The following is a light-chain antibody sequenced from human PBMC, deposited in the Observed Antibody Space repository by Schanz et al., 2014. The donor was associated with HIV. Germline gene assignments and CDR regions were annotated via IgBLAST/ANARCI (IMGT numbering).Light chain of an antibody. CDR1: SGDVGSYNY. CDR3: NSYSHSNTYV. V-gene: IGLV2-14*03. CDR2: DVS. J-gene: IGLJ1*01. Sequence: QSALTQPASVSGSPGQSITISCTGTSGDVGSYNYVSWYQQHPGKAPNLMIYDVSNRPSGVSSRFSGSKSGNTASLTISGLQPEDEADYYCNSYSHSNTYVFGSGTKLTVL.